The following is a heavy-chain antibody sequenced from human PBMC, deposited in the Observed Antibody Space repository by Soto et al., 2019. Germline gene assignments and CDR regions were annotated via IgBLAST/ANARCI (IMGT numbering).Heavy chain of an antibody. CDR3: ARGEQYSGRIFDY. J-gene: IGHJ4*02. Sequence: SQTLSLTCGISGDSVSSNSAAWNWLRQSPSRGLEWLGRTYYRSKWYNDYAVSVESRITINPDTSKNRFSLQLNFVTPEDTAVYFCARGEQYSGRIFDYWGQGTLVTVSS. CDR1: GDSVSSNSAA. D-gene: IGHD1-26*01. CDR2: TYYRSKWYN. V-gene: IGHV6-1*01.